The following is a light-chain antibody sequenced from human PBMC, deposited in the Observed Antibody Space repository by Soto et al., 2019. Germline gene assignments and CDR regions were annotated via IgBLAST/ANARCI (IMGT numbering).Light chain of an antibody. Sequence: EIVLTQSPGTLSLSPGERASLSCRASQSVTSSYLAWYQQKPGQAPRLLIYGASSTATGIPDRFTASGSGTDFTLSIRRLESEDFAVYYCQQYGTSPFTFGPGTKVDIK. J-gene: IGKJ3*01. CDR1: QSVTSSY. V-gene: IGKV3-20*01. CDR3: QQYGTSPFT. CDR2: GAS.